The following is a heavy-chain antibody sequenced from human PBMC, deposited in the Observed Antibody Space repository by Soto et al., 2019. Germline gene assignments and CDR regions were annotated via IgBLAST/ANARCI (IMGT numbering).Heavy chain of an antibody. CDR3: ATAQPWIQLWSLNY. J-gene: IGHJ4*02. CDR2: IWYDGSNK. V-gene: IGHV3-33*01. D-gene: IGHD5-18*01. CDR1: GFTFSSYG. Sequence: GGSLRLSCAASGFTFSSYGMHWVRQAPGKGLEWVAVIWYDGSNKYYADSVKGRFTISRDNSKNTLYLQMNSLRAEDTAVYYCATAQPWIQLWSLNYWGQGTLVTVYS.